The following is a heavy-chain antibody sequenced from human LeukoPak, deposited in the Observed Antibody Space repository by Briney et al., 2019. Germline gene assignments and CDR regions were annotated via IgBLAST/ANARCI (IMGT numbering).Heavy chain of an antibody. D-gene: IGHD6-13*01. CDR3: ARIRAISSSYSYDC. Sequence: PGGSLRLSCAASGFTLSSYTMNWVRQAPGKGLEWVSSITSSSSYIYYADSVKGRFSISRDNAKNSLYLQMSSLRAEDTAVYYCARIRAISSSYSYDCWGQGTLVTVSS. J-gene: IGHJ4*02. CDR2: ITSSSSYI. CDR1: GFTLSSYT. V-gene: IGHV3-21*01.